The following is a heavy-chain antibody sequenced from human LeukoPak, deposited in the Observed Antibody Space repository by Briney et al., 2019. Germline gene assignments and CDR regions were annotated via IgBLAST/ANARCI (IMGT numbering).Heavy chain of an antibody. Sequence: PGGSLRLSCAASGFTFDDYAMHWVRQAPGKGLEWVSLIGGDGGSTYYADSLKGRFTISRDNSKNSLYLQMNRLRTEDTALYYCAKDIGWFGEFDYWGQGALVTVSS. J-gene: IGHJ4*02. CDR1: GFTFDDYA. CDR3: AKDIGWFGEFDY. D-gene: IGHD3-10*01. V-gene: IGHV3-43*02. CDR2: IGGDGGST.